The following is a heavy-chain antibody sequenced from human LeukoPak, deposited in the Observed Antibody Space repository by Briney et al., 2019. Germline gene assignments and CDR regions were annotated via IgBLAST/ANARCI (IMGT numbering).Heavy chain of an antibody. Sequence: SVKVSCKTSGYTFTSYAFSWVRQAPGQGLEWMGWINTNNGNTNYVKRLQGRVTMTTDTSTSTAYMELRSLRSDDTAVYYCARETPNYDSSGLDYWGQGTLVTVSS. CDR1: GYTFTSYA. CDR2: INTNNGNT. D-gene: IGHD3-22*01. CDR3: ARETPNYDSSGLDY. V-gene: IGHV1-18*01. J-gene: IGHJ4*02.